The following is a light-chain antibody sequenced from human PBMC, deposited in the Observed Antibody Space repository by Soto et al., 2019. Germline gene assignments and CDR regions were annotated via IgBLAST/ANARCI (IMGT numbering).Light chain of an antibody. Sequence: DIQMTQSPSSVXASXRDRVTITXXXSQGISSYLAWYQQKPGKAPKLLIYAASTLQSGVPSRFSGSGSGTDFTLTISSLQPEDFATYYCQQLNSYPRITFGQGTRLEIK. J-gene: IGKJ5*01. CDR3: QQLNSYPRIT. CDR2: AAS. V-gene: IGKV1-9*01. CDR1: QGISSY.